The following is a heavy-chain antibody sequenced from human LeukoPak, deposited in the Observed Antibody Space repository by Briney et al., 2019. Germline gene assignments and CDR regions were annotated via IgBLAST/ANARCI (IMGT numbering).Heavy chain of an antibody. CDR3: ATGSGLWSPDY. V-gene: IGHV3-74*01. Sequence: GGSLRLSCAASGFXFSSFWMHWVRQAPGKGLVWVSRINTDGSSTSSADSVKGRLTISRDNAKNTLYLQMNSLRAEDTAVYYCATGSGLWSPDYWGQGTLVTVSS. CDR1: GFXFSSFW. D-gene: IGHD5-18*01. CDR2: INTDGSST. J-gene: IGHJ4*02.